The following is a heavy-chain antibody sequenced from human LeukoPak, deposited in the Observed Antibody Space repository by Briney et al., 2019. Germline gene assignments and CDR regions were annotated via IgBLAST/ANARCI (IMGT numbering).Heavy chain of an antibody. CDR3: AKDPSIDSGSYGGGWFDP. V-gene: IGHV3-30*18. CDR2: ISYDGSNK. J-gene: IGHJ5*02. CDR1: GFTFSSYG. Sequence: GGSLRLSCAASGFTFSSYGMHWVRQAPGKVLEWVAVISYDGSNKYYADSVKGRFTISRDNSKNTLYLQMNSLRAEDTAVYYCAKDPSIDSGSYGGGWFDPWGQGTLVTVSS. D-gene: IGHD1-26*01.